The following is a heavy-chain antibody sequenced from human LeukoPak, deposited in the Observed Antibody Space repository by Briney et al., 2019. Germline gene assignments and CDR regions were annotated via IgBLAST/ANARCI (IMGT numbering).Heavy chain of an antibody. J-gene: IGHJ4*02. V-gene: IGHV4-39*01. CDR2: FHSGGGT. CDR3: ARQVTFGYAHAYYFDY. D-gene: IGHD3-16*01. Sequence: PSETLSLTCTVSGDSITNTYYYWGWTRHSPGKGLECIGTFHSGGGTDCSPSLNTRTTLSVDTSKYQFTLRLSSVTAADTAVYYCARQVTFGYAHAYYFDYWGQGTLVTVSS. CDR1: GDSITNTYYY.